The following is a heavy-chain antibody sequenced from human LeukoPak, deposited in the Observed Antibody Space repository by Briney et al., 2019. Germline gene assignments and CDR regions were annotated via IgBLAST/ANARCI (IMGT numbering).Heavy chain of an antibody. CDR2: INHSGST. J-gene: IGHJ3*02. Sequence: SETLSLTCAVYGGSFSGYYWSWIRQPPGKGLEWIGEINHSGSTNYNPSLKSRVTISVDTSKNQFSLKLSSVTAADTAVYYCARVGSGWYFSAFDIWGQGTMATVSS. CDR3: ARVGSGWYFSAFDI. V-gene: IGHV4-34*01. CDR1: GGSFSGYY. D-gene: IGHD6-19*01.